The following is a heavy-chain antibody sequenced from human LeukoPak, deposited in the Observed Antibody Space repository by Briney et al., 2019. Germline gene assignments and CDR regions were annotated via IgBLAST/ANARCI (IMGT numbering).Heavy chain of an antibody. CDR3: ARDWYCSSTSCYHNWFDP. Sequence: SETLSLTCTVSGGSISSGSYYWSWIRQPAGKGLEWIGLISTSGSTNYNPSLKSRVTISVDTSKNQFSLQLSSVTAADTAVYYCARDWYCSSTSCYHNWFDPWGQGTLVTVSS. V-gene: IGHV4-61*02. J-gene: IGHJ5*02. D-gene: IGHD2-2*01. CDR1: GGSISSGSYY. CDR2: ISTSGST.